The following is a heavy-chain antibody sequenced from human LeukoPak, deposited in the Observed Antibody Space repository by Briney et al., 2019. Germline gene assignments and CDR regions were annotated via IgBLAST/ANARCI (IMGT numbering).Heavy chain of an antibody. CDR3: ARGPGPVRYCSSTSCYIGAFDI. J-gene: IGHJ3*02. D-gene: IGHD2-2*02. V-gene: IGHV3-53*01. Sequence: GGSLRLSCAASGFTVSSNYMSWVRQAPGKGLEWVSVIYSGGSTYYADSVKGRFTISRDNSKNTLYLQMNSLRAEDTAVYYCARGPGPVRYCSSTSCYIGAFDIWGQGTMVTVSS. CDR1: GFTVSSNY. CDR2: IYSGGST.